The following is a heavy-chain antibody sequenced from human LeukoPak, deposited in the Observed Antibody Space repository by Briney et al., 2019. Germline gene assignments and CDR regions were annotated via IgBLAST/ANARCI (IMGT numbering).Heavy chain of an antibody. CDR2: IYHGGST. CDR1: GGSISSSSYH. J-gene: IGHJ3*02. CDR3: ARLGDYYDSSGYFDAFDI. V-gene: IGHV4-39*01. Sequence: SETLSLTCTVSGGSISSSSYHWGWIRQPPGKGLEWIGTIYHGGSTYYNPSLKSRVTISVDTSKKQFSLKLTSVTAADAAVYYCARLGDYYDSSGYFDAFDIWGQGTMVTVFS. D-gene: IGHD3-22*01.